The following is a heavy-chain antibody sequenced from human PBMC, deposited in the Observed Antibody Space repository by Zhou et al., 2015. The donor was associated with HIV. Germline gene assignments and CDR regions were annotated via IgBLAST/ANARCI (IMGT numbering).Heavy chain of an antibody. J-gene: IGHJ4*02. CDR1: GDNFTDYY. V-gene: IGHV1-2*06. Sequence: QVQLVQSGAEVKKPGASVKVSCKASGDNFTDYYMHWVRQAPGQGPEWMGRVNPNSGNTVYGQRFQGRVTMSRDTSINTVYMELSRLRSDDTAVYYCARDRESFWAAKGSSTMIVVLITDGLGDWGQGTLVTVSS. CDR2: VNPNSGNT. D-gene: IGHD3-22*01. CDR3: ARDRESFWAAKGSSTMIVVLITDGLGD.